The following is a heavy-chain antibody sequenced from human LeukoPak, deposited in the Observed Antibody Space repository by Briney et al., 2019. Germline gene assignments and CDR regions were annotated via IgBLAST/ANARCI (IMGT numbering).Heavy chain of an antibody. D-gene: IGHD6-19*01. Sequence: ASGKVSCKASGYTFTSYAMNWVRQAPGQGLEWMGWINTNTGNPTYAQGFTGRFVFSLDTSVSTAYLQISSLKAEDTAVYYCARVYSSGWVYYYYGMDVWGQGTTVTVSS. J-gene: IGHJ6*02. CDR2: INTNTGNP. CDR3: ARVYSSGWVYYYYGMDV. CDR1: GYTFTSYA. V-gene: IGHV7-4-1*02.